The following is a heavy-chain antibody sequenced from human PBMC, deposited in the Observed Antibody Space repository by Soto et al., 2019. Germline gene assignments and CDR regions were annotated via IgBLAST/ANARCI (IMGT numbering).Heavy chain of an antibody. Sequence: QVQVQQSGPGLVKPSETLSLTCTVSSGPSKSHNWGWIRQPPGRGLEWIGYVYDTWSTSYNPSLKSRVTVSADTSTNRISLTLRFVTAADTAAYYCVRQGIGFLHGLVDVWGQGTTVIVS. D-gene: IGHD3-10*01. CDR2: VYDTWST. CDR3: VRQGIGFLHGLVDV. V-gene: IGHV4-59*08. J-gene: IGHJ6*01. CDR1: SGPSKSHN.